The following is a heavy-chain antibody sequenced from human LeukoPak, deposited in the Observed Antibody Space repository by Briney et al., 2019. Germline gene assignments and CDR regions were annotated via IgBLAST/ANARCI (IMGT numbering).Heavy chain of an antibody. D-gene: IGHD3-22*01. V-gene: IGHV1-18*01. Sequence: ASVKASCKASGYTFTSYGISWVRQAPGQGLEWMGWISAYNGNTNYAQKLQGRVTMTTDTSTSTAYMELRSLRSDDTAVYYCARVLILGLLRRSGYYFASIDAFDIWGQGTMVTVSS. J-gene: IGHJ3*02. CDR1: GYTFTSYG. CDR2: ISAYNGNT. CDR3: ARVLILGLLRRSGYYFASIDAFDI.